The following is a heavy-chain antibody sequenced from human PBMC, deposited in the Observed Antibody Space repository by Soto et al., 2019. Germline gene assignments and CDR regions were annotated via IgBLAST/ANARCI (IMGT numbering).Heavy chain of an antibody. J-gene: IGHJ4*02. Sequence: QITLKESGPTVVKPTQTLTLTCSFSGFSLSTRGMGVGWIRQPPGKALEWLALIYWDGDKRYRPSLQSRLTISKDTSNNEVVLTMTIMDPADTATYHCAHVLGDCSGGSCYPGPSYYWGQGTLVTVSS. CDR1: GFSLSTRGMG. CDR3: AHVLGDCSGGSCYPGPSYY. D-gene: IGHD2-15*01. V-gene: IGHV2-5*02. CDR2: IYWDGDK.